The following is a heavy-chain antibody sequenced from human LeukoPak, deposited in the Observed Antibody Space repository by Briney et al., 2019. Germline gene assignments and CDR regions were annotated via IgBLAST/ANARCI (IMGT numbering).Heavy chain of an antibody. Sequence: GASVKVSFKASGYTFTGYYVHWVRQAPGQGLEWMGWINPNSGGTNYAQKFQGRVTMTRDTSISTAYMELSRLRSDDTAVYYCAREVYCSGGSCLGFDPWGQGTLVTVSS. CDR1: GYTFTGYY. D-gene: IGHD2-15*01. CDR2: INPNSGGT. CDR3: AREVYCSGGSCLGFDP. V-gene: IGHV1-2*02. J-gene: IGHJ5*02.